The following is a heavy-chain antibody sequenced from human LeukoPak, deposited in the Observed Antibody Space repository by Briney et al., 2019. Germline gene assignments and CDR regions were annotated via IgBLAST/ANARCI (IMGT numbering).Heavy chain of an antibody. Sequence: SETLSLTCTVSGGSISSSSYYWGWIRQPPGKGLEWIGSIYYSGSTYYNPSLKSRVTISVDTSKNQFSLKLSSVTAADTAVYYCANTILGDYYDYYMDVWGKGTIVTVSS. V-gene: IGHV4-39*01. D-gene: IGHD3-3*01. CDR1: GGSISSSSYY. CDR2: IYYSGST. CDR3: ANTILGDYYDYYMDV. J-gene: IGHJ6*03.